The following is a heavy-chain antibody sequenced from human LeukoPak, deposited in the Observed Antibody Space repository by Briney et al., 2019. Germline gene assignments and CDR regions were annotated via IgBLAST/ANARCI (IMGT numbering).Heavy chain of an antibody. Sequence: GGSLRLSCAASGFTFSSYGMHRVRQAPGKGLEWVAVIWYDGSNKYYADSVKGRFTISRDNSKNTLYLQMNSLRAEDTAVYYCARDYCSGGSCYSDYWGQGTLVTVSS. CDR1: GFTFSSYG. CDR3: ARDYCSGGSCYSDY. D-gene: IGHD2-15*01. J-gene: IGHJ4*02. CDR2: IWYDGSNK. V-gene: IGHV3-33*01.